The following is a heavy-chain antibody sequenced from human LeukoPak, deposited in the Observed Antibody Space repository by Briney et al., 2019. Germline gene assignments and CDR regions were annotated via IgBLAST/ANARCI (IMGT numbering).Heavy chain of an antibody. CDR3: ARGLSYSSTWYNFDN. J-gene: IGHJ4*02. D-gene: IGHD6-13*01. V-gene: IGHV1-8*02. CDR1: GGTFSSYA. CDR2: MNPNSGNT. Sequence: AAVKVSCKASGGTFSSYAISWVRQAPGQGLEWMGWMNPNSGNTGFAQKFQGRVTVTRDTSISTAYIELSGLRSEDTAVYYCARGLSYSSTWYNFDNWGQGTLVTVSS.